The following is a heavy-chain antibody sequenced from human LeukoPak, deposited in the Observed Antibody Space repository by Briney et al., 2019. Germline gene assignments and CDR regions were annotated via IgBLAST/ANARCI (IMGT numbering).Heavy chain of an antibody. CDR2: INPRGGSA. J-gene: IGHJ6*02. CDR1: GYTFTRYY. Sequence: ASVKVSCKASGYTFTRYYMHWVRQAPGEGLEWMGIINPRGGSARYAQKLQGRVTMTRDTSTSTVYMHLSRLRSEDTAVYYCARGNCGADCALDHGMDVWGQGTTVTVSS. CDR3: ARGNCGADCALDHGMDV. V-gene: IGHV1-46*01. D-gene: IGHD2-21*02.